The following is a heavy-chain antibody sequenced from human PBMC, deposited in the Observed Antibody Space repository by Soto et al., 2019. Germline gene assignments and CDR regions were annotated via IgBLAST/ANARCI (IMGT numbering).Heavy chain of an antibody. J-gene: IGHJ4*02. D-gene: IGHD2-15*01. V-gene: IGHV2-70*04. CDR3: ARMFHCSGGTCPFDY. CDR1: GFSLSTSGMR. Sequence: SGPTLVNPTQTLTLTYTFSGFSLSTSGMRXSWIRQPPGRALEWLARIDWDDDKFYNTSLKTRLTISKDSSKNQVVLTMTNMDPVDTATYYCARMFHCSGGTCPFDYWGQGALVTVSS. CDR2: IDWDDDK.